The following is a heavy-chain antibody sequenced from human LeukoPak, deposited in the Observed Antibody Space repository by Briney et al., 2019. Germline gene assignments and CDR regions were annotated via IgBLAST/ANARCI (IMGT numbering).Heavy chain of an antibody. CDR1: GITFGNNW. J-gene: IGHJ5*02. CDR2: INSDGGGA. CDR3: ARDVPHNWFDT. Sequence: PGGSLRLSCAASGITFGNNWMHWVRRGPGKGLVWISRINSDGGGAIYADSVKGRFTVSRDNAKSTLYLQMNSLRAEDTAVYYCARDVPHNWFDTWGQGTLVTVSS. V-gene: IGHV3-74*01.